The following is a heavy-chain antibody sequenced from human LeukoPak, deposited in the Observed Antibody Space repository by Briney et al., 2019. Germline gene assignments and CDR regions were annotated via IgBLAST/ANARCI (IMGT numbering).Heavy chain of an antibody. CDR3: TRGSIAYYYMDV. CDR1: GGSISTYY. D-gene: IGHD3-22*01. J-gene: IGHJ6*03. CDR2: IYYTGST. Sequence: PSETLSLTCTVSGGSISTYYWSWLRQPPGKGLEWIGYIYYTGSTSYNPSLKSRVTISVDKSKNQFSLKLSSVTAADTAVYYCTRGSIAYYYMDVWGKGTTVTISS. V-gene: IGHV4-59*12.